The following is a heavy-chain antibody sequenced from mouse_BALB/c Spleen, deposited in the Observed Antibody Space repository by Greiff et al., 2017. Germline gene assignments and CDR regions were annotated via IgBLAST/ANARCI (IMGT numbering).Heavy chain of an antibody. CDR1: GFTFSDYY. D-gene: IGHD2-10*01. Sequence: EVKLEESGGGLVKPGGSLKLSCAASGFTFSDYYMYWVRQTPEKRLEWVATISDGGSYTYYPDSVKGRFTISRDNAKNNLYLQMSSLKSEDTAMYYCARAYYGNYGWFAYWGQGTLVTVSA. J-gene: IGHJ3*01. V-gene: IGHV5-4*02. CDR2: ISDGGSYT. CDR3: ARAYYGNYGWFAY.